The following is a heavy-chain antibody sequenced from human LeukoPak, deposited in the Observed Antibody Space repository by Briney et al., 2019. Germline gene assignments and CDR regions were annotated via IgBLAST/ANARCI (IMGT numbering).Heavy chain of an antibody. Sequence: PGGSLRLSCAASGFTVSSNYMSWVRQAPGKGLEWVSVIYSGGSTYYADSVKGRFTISRDNSKNTLYLQMNSLRAEDTAVYYCARDPHLAVVVYYFDYWGQGTLVTVSS. V-gene: IGHV3-53*01. CDR3: ARDPHLAVVVYYFDY. CDR1: GFTVSSNY. CDR2: IYSGGST. D-gene: IGHD6-19*01. J-gene: IGHJ4*02.